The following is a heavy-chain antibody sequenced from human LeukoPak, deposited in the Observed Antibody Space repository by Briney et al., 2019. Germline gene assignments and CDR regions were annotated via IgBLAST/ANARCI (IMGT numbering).Heavy chain of an antibody. CDR3: ARDPGYYDSSGYFYYFDY. D-gene: IGHD3-22*01. CDR2: ISSSGSTI. CDR1: GFTFSDYY. J-gene: IGHJ4*02. V-gene: IGHV3-11*01. Sequence: SGGSLRLSCAASGFTFSDYYMSWIRQAPGKGLEWVSYISSSGSTIYYADSVKGRFTISRDNAKNSLYLQMNSLRAEDTAVYYCARDPGYYDSSGYFYYFDYWGQGTLVTVSS.